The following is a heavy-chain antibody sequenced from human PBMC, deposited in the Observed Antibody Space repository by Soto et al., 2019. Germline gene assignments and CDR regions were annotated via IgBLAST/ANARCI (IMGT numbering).Heavy chain of an antibody. CDR1: GFSFSSYS. J-gene: IGHJ4*02. CDR2: ISGSGGST. Sequence: SXRLSCAASGFSFSSYSMSWVRQAPGKGLDWVSAISGSGGSTYYADSVKGRFTISRDNSKNTLYLQMNSLRAEDTAVYYCAKDHQGSPYYDILTGQAPFDYWGQGTLVTVSS. CDR3: AKDHQGSPYYDILTGQAPFDY. D-gene: IGHD3-9*01. V-gene: IGHV3-23*01.